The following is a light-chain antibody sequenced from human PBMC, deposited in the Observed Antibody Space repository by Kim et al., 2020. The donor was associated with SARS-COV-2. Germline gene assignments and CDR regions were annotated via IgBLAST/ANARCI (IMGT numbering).Light chain of an antibody. CDR1: QRISSY. CDR2: ATS. Sequence: SASVGDRVTITCRASQRISSYLSWYQQKPGKAPKLLMHATSSLQSGVPLRFSGSGSGTDFTLTISSLQPEDFATYYCQQSYSTPYTFGQGTKLEIK. CDR3: QQSYSTPYT. V-gene: IGKV1-39*01. J-gene: IGKJ2*01.